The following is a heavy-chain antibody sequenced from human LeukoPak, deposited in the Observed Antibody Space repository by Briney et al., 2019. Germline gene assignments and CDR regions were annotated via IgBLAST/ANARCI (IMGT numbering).Heavy chain of an antibody. J-gene: IGHJ4*02. CDR3: ARAVYYDSSGYLDY. CDR2: ISAYNGNT. D-gene: IGHD3-22*01. Sequence: ASVKVSCKASGYTFTSYGISWVRQAPGQGLEWMGWISAYNGNTNYAQKLQGRVTMTTDTSTSTAYMELRSLRSDDTAVYYCARAVYYDSSGYLDYWGQGTLVTVSS. CDR1: GYTFTSYG. V-gene: IGHV1-18*01.